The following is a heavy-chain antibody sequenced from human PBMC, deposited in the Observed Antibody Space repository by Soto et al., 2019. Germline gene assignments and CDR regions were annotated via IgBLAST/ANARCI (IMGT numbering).Heavy chain of an antibody. D-gene: IGHD3-22*01. J-gene: IGHJ4*02. V-gene: IGHV3-23*01. CDR1: GFTFSSYA. CDR2: ISGSGGST. Sequence: GVLRLSCAASGFTFSSYAMSWVRQAPGKGLEWVSAISGSGGSTYYADSVKGRFTISRDNSKNTLYLQMNSLRAEDTAVYYCAKNPGYYYDSTGYHFDYWGQGTLVTVSS. CDR3: AKNPGYYYDSTGYHFDY.